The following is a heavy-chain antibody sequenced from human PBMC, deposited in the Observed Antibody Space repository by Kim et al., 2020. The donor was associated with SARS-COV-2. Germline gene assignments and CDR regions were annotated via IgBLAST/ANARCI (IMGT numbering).Heavy chain of an antibody. D-gene: IGHD1-1*01. J-gene: IGHJ3*02. CDR2: ISSSSSYI. V-gene: IGHV3-21*01. CDR1: GFTFSSYS. CDR3: ARDIPPPHRPVQLELTTGDACGI. Sequence: GGSLRLSCAASGFTFSSYSMNWVRQAPGKGLEWVSSISSSSSYIYYADSVKGRFTISRDNAKNSLYLQMNSLRAEDTAVYYCARDIPPPHRPVQLELTTGDACGIWGQGTMVAVAS.